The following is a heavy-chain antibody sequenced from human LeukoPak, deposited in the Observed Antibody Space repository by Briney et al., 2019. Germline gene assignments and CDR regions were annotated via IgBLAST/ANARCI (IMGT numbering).Heavy chain of an antibody. CDR2: IYYSGST. D-gene: IGHD3-22*01. Sequence: SETLSLTCTVSGGSISSSSYYWGWIRQPPGKGLEWIGSIYYSGSTYYNPSLKSRVTISVDTSKNQFSLKLSSVTAADTAVYHCARRGYYDSSGYYTSPIDYWGQGTLVTVSS. CDR1: GGSISSSSYY. V-gene: IGHV4-39*01. J-gene: IGHJ4*02. CDR3: ARRGYYDSSGYYTSPIDY.